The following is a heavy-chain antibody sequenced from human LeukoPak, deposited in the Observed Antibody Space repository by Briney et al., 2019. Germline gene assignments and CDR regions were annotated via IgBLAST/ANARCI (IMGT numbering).Heavy chain of an antibody. Sequence: GGSLRLSCAASGFTFSTYDMNWVRQAPGKGLEWVSTTSGGTTYYADSVKGRFTISRDSSKSTLYLQMNSLRAEDTAVYYCAKGDCSSTSCSGFYGMDVWGRGTTVTVSS. CDR3: AKGDCSSTSCSGFYGMDV. D-gene: IGHD2-2*01. J-gene: IGHJ6*04. CDR1: GFTFSTYD. CDR2: TSGGTT. V-gene: IGHV3-23*01.